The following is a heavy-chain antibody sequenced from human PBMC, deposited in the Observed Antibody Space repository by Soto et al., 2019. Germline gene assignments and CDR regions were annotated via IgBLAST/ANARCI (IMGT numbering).Heavy chain of an antibody. D-gene: IGHD1-26*01. CDR3: ARNHRSLGMGGDL. CDR1: GFTFSAHG. CDR2: ISFDGRKT. J-gene: IGHJ5*02. V-gene: IGHV3-30*03. Sequence: GGSLRLSCVVSGFTFSAHGAHWVRQAPGKGLEWVAFISFDGRKTDYGDSVKGRFSISRDNSKRTLYLQVDRLTPEDTAVYYCARNHRSLGMGGDLWGPGTLVTVYS.